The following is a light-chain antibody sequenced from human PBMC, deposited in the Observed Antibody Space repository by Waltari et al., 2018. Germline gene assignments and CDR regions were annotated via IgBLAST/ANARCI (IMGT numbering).Light chain of an antibody. V-gene: IGKV3-15*01. CDR2: DAS. CDR3: QQYNRWPPIT. CDR1: QSIATN. J-gene: IGKJ5*01. Sequence: PGGRATLSCSASQSIATNLAWYQQRRGQAPRLLIFDASTRATSSSGRFSGSGSGTEFTPTISSRQSDDSAVYYCQQYNRWPPITFGRGTRLEIK.